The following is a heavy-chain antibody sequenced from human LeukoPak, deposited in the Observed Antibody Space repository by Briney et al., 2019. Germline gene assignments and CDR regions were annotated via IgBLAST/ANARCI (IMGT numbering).Heavy chain of an antibody. CDR1: GYSFTSYW. V-gene: IGHV5-51*01. Sequence: GESLKISCKGSGYSFTSYWIGWVRQMPGKGLEWMGIIYPGDSDTRYSPSFQGQVTISADKSISTAYLQWSSLKASDTAMYYCARRLTYDSRAYYCLDYWGQGTLVTVSS. CDR3: ARRLTYDSRAYYCLDY. J-gene: IGHJ4*02. D-gene: IGHD3-22*01. CDR2: IYPGDSDT.